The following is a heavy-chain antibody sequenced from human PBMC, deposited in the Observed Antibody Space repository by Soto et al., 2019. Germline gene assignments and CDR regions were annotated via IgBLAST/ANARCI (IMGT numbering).Heavy chain of an antibody. D-gene: IGHD1-1*01. CDR1: GLTFSTYG. V-gene: IGHV3-30*18. Sequence: GGSLRLSCAASGLTFSTYGFHWVRQAPGKGLEWVAVISNDVRNIHYAESVKGRFTISRDNSKNTLYLQMNSLRPNDTAVYYCVKDTLGGMTPVFMPGTDWGQGTMVTVYS. CDR2: ISNDVRNI. CDR3: VKDTLGGMTPVFMPGTD. J-gene: IGHJ4*02.